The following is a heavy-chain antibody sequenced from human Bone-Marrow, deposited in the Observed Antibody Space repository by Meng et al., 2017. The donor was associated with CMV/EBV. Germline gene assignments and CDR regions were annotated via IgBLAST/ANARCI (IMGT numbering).Heavy chain of an antibody. D-gene: IGHD7-27*01. CDR2: ISSSGSTI. Sequence: GESLKISCAASGFTFSSYEMNWVRQAPGKGLEWVSYISSSGSTIYYADSVKGRFTISRDNAKNSLYLQMNSLRAEDTAVYYCARDKWGPYYYYYYGMDVWGQGTTVTVSS. CDR1: GFTFSSYE. CDR3: ARDKWGPYYYYYYGMDV. J-gene: IGHJ6*02. V-gene: IGHV3-48*03.